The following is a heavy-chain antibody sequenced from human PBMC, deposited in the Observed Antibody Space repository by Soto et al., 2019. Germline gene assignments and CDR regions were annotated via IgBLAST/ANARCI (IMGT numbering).Heavy chain of an antibody. J-gene: IGHJ4*02. CDR2: INPIGGST. V-gene: IGHV1-46*01. CDR3: ARSYYDYVWGSYRSAHFDY. CDR1: GYTFTSYY. Sequence: QVQLVQSGAEVKKPGASVTVSCKASGYTFTSYYMHWVRQAPGQGLEWMGIINPIGGSTSYAQKFQGRVTMTRDTSTSTVYMELSSMRSDDTAVYYCARSYYDYVWGSYRSAHFDYWGQGTLVTVSS. D-gene: IGHD3-16*02.